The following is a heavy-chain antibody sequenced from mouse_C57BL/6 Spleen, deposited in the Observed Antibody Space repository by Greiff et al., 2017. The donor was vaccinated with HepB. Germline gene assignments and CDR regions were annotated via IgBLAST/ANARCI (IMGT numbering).Heavy chain of an antibody. D-gene: IGHD1-1*01. CDR1: GFTFSDYG. CDR3: ARGGGYYGSSYYFDY. V-gene: IGHV5-17*01. CDR2: ISSGSSTI. J-gene: IGHJ2*01. Sequence: VQLKESGGGLVKPGGSLKLSCAASGFTFSDYGMHWVRQAPEKGLEWVAYISSGSSTIYYADTVKGRFTISRDNAKNTLFLQMTSRRSEDTAMYYCARGGGYYGSSYYFDYWGQGTTLTVSS.